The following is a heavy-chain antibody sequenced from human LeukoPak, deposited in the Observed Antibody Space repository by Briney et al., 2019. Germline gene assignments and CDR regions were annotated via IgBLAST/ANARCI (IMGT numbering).Heavy chain of an antibody. J-gene: IGHJ4*02. CDR1: EVTFSREW. CDR2: INQDESEK. CDR3: ATDVGGGFFNN. Sequence: PGGSLRLSCSGPEVTFSREWLSWVRQAPGQGLEWVANINQDESEKYYADSVKGRFTISRDNAKKSLYLQMNDLRAGDKAVYYCATDVGGGFFNNWGQGTLVTVSS. D-gene: IGHD3-16*01. V-gene: IGHV3-7*01.